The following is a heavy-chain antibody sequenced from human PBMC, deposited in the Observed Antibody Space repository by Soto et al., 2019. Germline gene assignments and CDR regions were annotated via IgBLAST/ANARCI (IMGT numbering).Heavy chain of an antibody. CDR3: ARDRQMYSSGWYGPDY. Sequence: GGSLRLSCAASGFTFSSYAMHWVRQAPGKGLEWVAVISYDGSNKYYADSVKGRFTISRDNSKNTLYLQMNSLRAEDTAVYYCARDRQMYSSGWYGPDYWGQGTLVTVSS. CDR2: ISYDGSNK. V-gene: IGHV3-30-3*01. CDR1: GFTFSSYA. J-gene: IGHJ4*02. D-gene: IGHD6-19*01.